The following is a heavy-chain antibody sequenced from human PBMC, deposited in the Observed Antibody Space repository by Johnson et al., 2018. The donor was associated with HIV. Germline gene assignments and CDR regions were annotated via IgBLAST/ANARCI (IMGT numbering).Heavy chain of an antibody. J-gene: IGHJ3*02. CDR3: AREELEPDVFDI. V-gene: IGHV3-66*02. Sequence: VQLVESGGGFVQPGGSLRLSCGASGFSVSNTYMNWVRQAPGKGLEWVSVMYSGGNTYYADSVKGRFTISRDNSKNTLYLQMNSLRAEDTAVYYCAREELEPDVFDIWGQGTMVTVSS. D-gene: IGHD1-1*01. CDR2: MYSGGNT. CDR1: GFSVSNTY.